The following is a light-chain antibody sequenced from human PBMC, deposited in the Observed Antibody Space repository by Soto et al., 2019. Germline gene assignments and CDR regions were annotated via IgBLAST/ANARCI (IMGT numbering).Light chain of an antibody. CDR1: SSDIGAYNF. V-gene: IGLV2-14*03. Sequence: QSVLTQPASVSGSPGQSITCTGTSSDIGAYNFVSWYQQHPGKAPKLMLYDVNIRPSGVSNRFSGSKSGNTASLTISGLQAEDEADYYCTSWTTSTTMIFGGGTKLTVL. CDR3: TSWTTSTTMI. J-gene: IGLJ2*01. CDR2: DVN.